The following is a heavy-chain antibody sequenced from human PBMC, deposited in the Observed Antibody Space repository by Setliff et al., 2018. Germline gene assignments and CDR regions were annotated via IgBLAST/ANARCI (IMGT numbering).Heavy chain of an antibody. Sequence: SETLSLTCTVSGDSISNYYWNWIRQPAGEGLEWIGRIYVTESTKYNPSLKSRVTLSIDTSKNQFSLKLSSVTAADAALYYCAASRAYTGAVEEWFLPKTFDFWGQGSPGHRL. CDR1: GDSISNYY. V-gene: IGHV4-4*07. CDR2: IYVTEST. CDR3: AASRAYTGAVEEWFLPKTFDF. D-gene: IGHD3-10*01. J-gene: IGHJ4*02.